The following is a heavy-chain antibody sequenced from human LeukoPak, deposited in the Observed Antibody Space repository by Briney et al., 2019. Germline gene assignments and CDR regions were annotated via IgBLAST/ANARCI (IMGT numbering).Heavy chain of an antibody. CDR1: GGSIRSSYYY. V-gene: IGHV4-61*05. J-gene: IGHJ4*02. Sequence: SETLSLTCTVSGGSIRSSYYYWGWIRQPPGKGLEWIGYIYYSGSTNYNPSLKSRVTISVDTSKNQFSLKLSSVTAADTAVYYCASTLWFGELSPPDYWGQGTLVTVSS. D-gene: IGHD3-10*01. CDR2: IYYSGST. CDR3: ASTLWFGELSPPDY.